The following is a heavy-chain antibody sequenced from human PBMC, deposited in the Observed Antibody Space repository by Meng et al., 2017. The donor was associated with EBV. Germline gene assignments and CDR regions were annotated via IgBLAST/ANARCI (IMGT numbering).Heavy chain of an antibody. CDR3: ARGNYTNYPRWFDP. J-gene: IGHJ5*02. CDR1: GGSVNNESYY. V-gene: IGHV4-61*01. CDR2: IYYTGST. D-gene: IGHD4-11*01. Sequence: QVQLQESGPGLVKPSGXLSLSCTXSGGSVNNESYYWGWIRQPPGKGLEYIGCIYYTGSTNYNSSLKSRVTISLDKSKNQFSLKLTSLTAADTAIYYCARGNYTNYPRWFDPGGPGTLVTVSS.